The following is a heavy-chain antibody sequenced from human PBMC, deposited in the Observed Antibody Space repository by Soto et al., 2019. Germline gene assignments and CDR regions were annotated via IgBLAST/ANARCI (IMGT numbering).Heavy chain of an antibody. Sequence: QLQLQESGPGLVKASETLSLTCTVSGGSISSNAYYWGWIRQPPGKGLEWIGSVYYSGSANYNPSLKSRLTMSVDTSKKQFSLKLISVTAADTAVYYCARRPKRGSYSWCFDYWGQGTLVTVSS. D-gene: IGHD1-26*01. J-gene: IGHJ4*02. CDR2: VYYSGSA. CDR3: ARRPKRGSYSWCFDY. CDR1: GGSISSNAYY. V-gene: IGHV4-39*01.